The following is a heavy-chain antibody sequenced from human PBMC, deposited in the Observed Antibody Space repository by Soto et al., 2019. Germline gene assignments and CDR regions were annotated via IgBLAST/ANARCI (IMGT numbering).Heavy chain of an antibody. V-gene: IGHV4-39*01. J-gene: IGHJ4*02. Sequence: QLQLQESGPGLVKPSETLSLTCTVSGGSLSSSTYYWGWIRQPPGKGLEWIGTIHYRGNTYYNPSLKSRVTISVDTSKNQFSLKLNSVTAADTAVYYCAKGPTYDYGSGARTYFDYWGQGTLVTVSS. D-gene: IGHD3-10*01. CDR1: GGSLSSSTYY. CDR3: AKGPTYDYGSGARTYFDY. CDR2: IHYRGNT.